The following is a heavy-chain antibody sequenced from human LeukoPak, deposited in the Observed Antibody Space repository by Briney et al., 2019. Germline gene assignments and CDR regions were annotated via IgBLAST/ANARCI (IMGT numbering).Heavy chain of an antibody. Sequence: GGSLRLSCAASGFTFSSYGMHWVRQAPGKGLEWVAVISYDGSNKYYADSVKGRFTISRDNSKNTLYLQMNSLRAEDTAVYYCAKAVEYSSSSIDYWGQGTLVTVSS. CDR1: GFTFSSYG. J-gene: IGHJ4*02. CDR2: ISYDGSNK. V-gene: IGHV3-30*18. CDR3: AKAVEYSSSSIDY. D-gene: IGHD6-6*01.